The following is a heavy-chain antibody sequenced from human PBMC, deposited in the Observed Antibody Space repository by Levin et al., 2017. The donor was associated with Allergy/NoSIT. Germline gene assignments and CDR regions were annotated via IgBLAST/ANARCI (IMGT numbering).Heavy chain of an antibody. J-gene: IGHJ6*02. V-gene: IGHV6-1*01. D-gene: IGHD6-6*01. CDR2: TYYRSKWYN. Sequence: HSQTLSLTCAISGDSVSSNSAAWNWIRQSPSRGLEWLGRTYYRSKWYNDYAVSVKSRITINPDTSKNQFSLQLNSVTPEDTAVYYCARDNRGDSSSPGGYYYYGMDGWGQGTTVTVSS. CDR1: GDSVSSNSAA. CDR3: ARDNRGDSSSPGGYYYYGMDG.